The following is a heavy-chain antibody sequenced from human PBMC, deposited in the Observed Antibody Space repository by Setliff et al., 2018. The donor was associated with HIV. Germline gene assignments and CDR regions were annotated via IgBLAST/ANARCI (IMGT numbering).Heavy chain of an antibody. CDR1: GDSINSDY. V-gene: IGHV4-59*01. J-gene: IGHJ4*02. CDR2: ISYSGST. CDR3: ARATATWLVDN. D-gene: IGHD2-15*01. Sequence: SETLSLTCTVSGDSINSDYWSWIRQTPGKGLEWIGGISYSGSTNYNPALKSRLTISVDAAKNQFSLKLSSVTTADTAVYYCARATATWLVDNWGQGTLVTVSS.